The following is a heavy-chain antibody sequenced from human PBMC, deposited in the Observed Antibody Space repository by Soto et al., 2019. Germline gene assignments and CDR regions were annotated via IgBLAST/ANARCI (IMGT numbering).Heavy chain of an antibody. CDR1: GFTFSSYA. CDR3: AKDFGRMVRGVISYYYYGMDV. CDR2: ISGGGVST. J-gene: IGHJ6*02. D-gene: IGHD3-10*01. Sequence: PGGSLRLSCAASGFTFSSYAMSWVRQAPGKRLEWVSAISGGGVSTYYADSVKGRFTISRDNSKNTLYLQMNSLRAEDTAVYYCAKDFGRMVRGVISYYYYGMDVWGQGSTVTVSS. V-gene: IGHV3-23*01.